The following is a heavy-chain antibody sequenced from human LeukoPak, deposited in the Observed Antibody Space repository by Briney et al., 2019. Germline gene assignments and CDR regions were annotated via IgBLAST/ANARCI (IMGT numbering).Heavy chain of an antibody. CDR2: INHSGST. Sequence: SGTLSLTCAVDGGSFSGYYWSWIRQPPGKGLEWIGEINHSGSTNYNPSLNSRVNISLDTSKNQFSLKLSSVTAADTAVYYCARGFAVVVLAAPYFFEYWGQGTLVTVSS. J-gene: IGHJ4*02. CDR1: GGSFSGYY. D-gene: IGHD2-15*01. CDR3: ARGFAVVVLAAPYFFEY. V-gene: IGHV4-34*01.